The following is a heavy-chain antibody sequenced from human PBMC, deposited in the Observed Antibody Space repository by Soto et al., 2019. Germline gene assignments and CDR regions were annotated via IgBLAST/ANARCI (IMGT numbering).Heavy chain of an antibody. CDR2: INHSGST. J-gene: IGHJ4*02. Sequence: QVQLQQWGAGLLKPSETLSLTCAVYGGSFSGYHWSWIRQPPGKGLEWIGEINHSGSTNYNPSLKSRVTISVSTSKNQFSLKLSSVTAADTAVYFCARGYGGVLRYFNLFSIWGQGTLVTVSS. CDR3: ARGYGGVLRYFNLFSI. D-gene: IGHD3-9*01. CDR1: GGSFSGYH. V-gene: IGHV4-34*01.